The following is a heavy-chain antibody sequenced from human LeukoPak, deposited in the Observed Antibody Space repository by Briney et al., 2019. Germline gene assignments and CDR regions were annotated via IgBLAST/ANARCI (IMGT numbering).Heavy chain of an antibody. CDR3: AKDRVGRSRYFDY. J-gene: IGHJ4*02. D-gene: IGHD1-14*01. CDR1: GFTVSSNY. V-gene: IGHV3-53*01. Sequence: GGSLRLSCAASGFTVSSNYMSWVRQAPGKGLEWVSVIYSGGSTYYADSVKGRFTISRDNSKNTLYLQMNSLRAEDTAVYYCAKDRVGRSRYFDYWGQGTLVTVSS. CDR2: IYSGGST.